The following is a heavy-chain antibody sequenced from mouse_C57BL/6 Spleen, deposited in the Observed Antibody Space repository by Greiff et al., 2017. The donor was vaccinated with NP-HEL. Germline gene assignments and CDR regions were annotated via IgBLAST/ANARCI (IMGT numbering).Heavy chain of an antibody. J-gene: IGHJ3*01. CDR3: TVIYYYGSSPAWFAY. Sequence: EVKVVESGEGLVKPGGSLKLSCAASGFTFSSYAMSWVRQTPEKRLEWVAYISSGGDYIYYADTVKGRFTISRDNARNTLYLQMSSLKSEDTAMYYCTVIYYYGSSPAWFAYWGQGTLVTVSA. CDR2: ISSGGDYI. CDR1: GFTFSSYA. V-gene: IGHV5-9-1*02. D-gene: IGHD1-1*01.